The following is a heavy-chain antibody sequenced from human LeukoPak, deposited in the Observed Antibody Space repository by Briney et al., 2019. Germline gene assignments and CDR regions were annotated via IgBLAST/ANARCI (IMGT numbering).Heavy chain of an antibody. J-gene: IGHJ4*02. CDR1: GGSISSGDYY. D-gene: IGHD4-23*01. CDR3: ARGKDYGGNSVRYFDY. CDR2: IYYSGST. V-gene: IGHV4-30-4*08. Sequence: PSQTLSLTCTVSGGSISSGDYYWSWIRQPPGKGLEWIGYIYYSGSTYYNPSLKSRVTISVDTSKNQFSLKLSSVTAADTAVYYCARGKDYGGNSVRYFDYWGQGTLVTVSS.